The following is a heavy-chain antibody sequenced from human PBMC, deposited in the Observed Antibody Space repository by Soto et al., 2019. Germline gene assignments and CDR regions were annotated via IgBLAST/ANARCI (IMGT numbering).Heavy chain of an antibody. CDR3: ARDRYSYDYYYHGMDV. V-gene: IGHV4-61*01. D-gene: IGHD5-18*01. J-gene: IGHJ6*02. Sequence: SETLSLTCTVSGGSVSSGSYYWSWIRQPPGKGLEWIGYIYYSGSTNYNPSLKSRVTISVDTSKNQFSLKLSSVTAADTAVYYCARDRYSYDYYYHGMDVWGQGTTVTVSS. CDR1: GGSVSSGSYY. CDR2: IYYSGST.